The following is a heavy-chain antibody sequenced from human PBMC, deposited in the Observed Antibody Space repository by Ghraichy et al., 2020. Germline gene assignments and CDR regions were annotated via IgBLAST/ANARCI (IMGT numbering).Heavy chain of an antibody. D-gene: IGHD2-2*01. V-gene: IGHV4-39*01. CDR2: IYYSGST. CDR1: GGSISSSSYY. Sequence: SETLSLTCTVSGGSISSSSYYWGWIRQPPGKGLEWIGSIYYSGSTYYNPSLKSRVTISVDTSKNQFSLKLSSVTAADTAVYYCARRPCSSTSCYHPGYSSSWYVYWFDPWGQGTLVTVSS. CDR3: ARRPCSSTSCYHPGYSSSWYVYWFDP. J-gene: IGHJ5*02.